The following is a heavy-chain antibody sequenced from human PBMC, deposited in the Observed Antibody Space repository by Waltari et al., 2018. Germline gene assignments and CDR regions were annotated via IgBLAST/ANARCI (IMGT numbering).Heavy chain of an antibody. Sequence: EVQLVESGGGLVKPGGSLRLSCAASGFTFSSYSMNWVRTAPGKGLEWVSSISSSSSYIYYADSVKGRFTISRDNAKNSLYLQMNSLRAEDTAVYYCARGYDYVWGSYRFLDYWGQGTLVTVSS. CDR1: GFTFSSYS. J-gene: IGHJ4*02. CDR3: ARGYDYVWGSYRFLDY. V-gene: IGHV3-21*01. D-gene: IGHD3-16*02. CDR2: ISSSSSYI.